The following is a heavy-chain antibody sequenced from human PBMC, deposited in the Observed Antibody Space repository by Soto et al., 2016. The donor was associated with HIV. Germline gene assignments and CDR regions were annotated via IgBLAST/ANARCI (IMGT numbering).Heavy chain of an antibody. J-gene: IGHJ6*02. D-gene: IGHD2-15*01. CDR3: ARGQGGGTYSAYYYHMDV. CDR1: GESFNGYY. CDR2: INHSGST. Sequence: QVQLQQWGAGLLKASETLSLTCAVYGESFNGYYWRWIRQSPEKGLEWIGEINHSGSTNYNPSLESRVTISVDTSKNQFSLKVTSVTAADTGVYFCARGQGGGTYSAYYYHMDVWGQGTTVTVSS. V-gene: IGHV4-34*01.